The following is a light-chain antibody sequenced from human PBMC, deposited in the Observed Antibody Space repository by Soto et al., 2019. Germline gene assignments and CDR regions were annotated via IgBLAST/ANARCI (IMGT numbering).Light chain of an antibody. CDR1: QSVGSN. CDR2: GAS. Sequence: EIVMTQSPATLSVSPGERATLSCRARQSVGSNLAWYQLKPGQAPRLLIYGASTRATGIPARFSGSGSGTDVTLTISSLQSEDFAIYFCQQYNNWPPDRTFGQGTKVEIK. J-gene: IGKJ1*01. V-gene: IGKV3-15*01. CDR3: QQYNNWPPDRT.